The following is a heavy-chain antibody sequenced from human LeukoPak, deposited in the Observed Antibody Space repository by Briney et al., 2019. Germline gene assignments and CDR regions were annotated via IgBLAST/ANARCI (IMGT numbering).Heavy chain of an antibody. Sequence: GGSLRLSCAASGFTVSSNYMSWVRQAPGKGLEWVSVIYSGGSTYYADSVKGRFTISRDNSKNTLYLQMNSLRAEDTAVYYCARGVPAAIFPFDYWGQGTLVTVSS. CDR1: GFTVSSNY. V-gene: IGHV3-66*01. D-gene: IGHD2-2*01. CDR3: ARGVPAAIFPFDY. CDR2: IYSGGST. J-gene: IGHJ4*02.